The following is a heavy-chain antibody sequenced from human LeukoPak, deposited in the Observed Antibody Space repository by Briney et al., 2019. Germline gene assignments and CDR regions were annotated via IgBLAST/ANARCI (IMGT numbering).Heavy chain of an antibody. J-gene: IGHJ4*02. CDR2: ISWNSGSI. V-gene: IGHV3-9*01. D-gene: IGHD6-13*01. Sequence: GGSLRLSCAASGFTFDDYAMHWVRQAPGKGLEWVSGISWNSGSIGYADSVKGRFTISRDNAKNSLYLQMNSLRAEDTALYYCAKVPTAAGTNWGQGTLVTVSS. CDR3: AKVPTAAGTN. CDR1: GFTFDDYA.